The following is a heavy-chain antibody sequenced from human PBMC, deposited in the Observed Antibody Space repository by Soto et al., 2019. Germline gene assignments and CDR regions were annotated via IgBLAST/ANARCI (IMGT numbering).Heavy chain of an antibody. CDR1: GFTFSSYG. D-gene: IGHD6-6*01. V-gene: IGHV3-33*01. CDR2: IWYDGSNK. Sequence: QVQLVESGGGVVQPGRSLRLSCAASGFTFSSYGMHWVRQAPGKGLEWVAVIWYDGSNKYYADSVKGRFTISRDNSKNTLYLQMNSPRAEDTAVYYCARASSSSVDFDYWGQGTLVTVSS. J-gene: IGHJ4*02. CDR3: ARASSSSVDFDY.